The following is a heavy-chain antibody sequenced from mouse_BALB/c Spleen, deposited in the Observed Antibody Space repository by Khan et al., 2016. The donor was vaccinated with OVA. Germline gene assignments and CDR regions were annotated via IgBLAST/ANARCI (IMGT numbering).Heavy chain of an antibody. CDR3: ASYRYDGVSY. CDR1: GYTFTSYW. J-gene: IGHJ2*01. CDR2: INPSTGYT. V-gene: IGHV1-7*01. D-gene: IGHD2-14*01. Sequence: VQLQQSGAELAKPGASVKMSCKASGYTFTSYWMHWVKQRPGQGLEWIGYINPSTGYTEYNQKFKDKATLTADKSSSTAYMQLSSLTSEDSAFYYCASYRYDGVSYWGQGTTLTVSS.